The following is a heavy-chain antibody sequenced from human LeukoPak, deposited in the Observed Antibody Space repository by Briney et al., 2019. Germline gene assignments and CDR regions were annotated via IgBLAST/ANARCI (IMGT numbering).Heavy chain of an antibody. V-gene: IGHV4-4*02. CDR3: ARYCSGGSCYVDAFDI. CDR1: GGSISSSNW. J-gene: IGHJ3*02. D-gene: IGHD2-15*01. Sequence: SETLSLTCAVSGGSISSSNWWSWVRQPPGKGLEWIGEIYHSGSTNYNPSLKSRVTISVDTSKNQFSLKLSSVTAADTAVYYCARYCSGGSCYVDAFDIWGQGTMVTVSS. CDR2: IYHSGST.